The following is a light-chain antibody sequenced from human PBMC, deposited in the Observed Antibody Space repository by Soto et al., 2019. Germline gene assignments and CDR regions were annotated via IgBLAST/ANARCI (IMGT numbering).Light chain of an antibody. J-gene: IGKJ1*01. CDR3: QQYGSSPLT. CDR1: QSISNW. CDR2: KAS. Sequence: DIQMTQSPSTLPASVGDRVTITCRASQSISNWLAWYQQKPGKAPKLLIYKASTLKSGVPSRFSGSGSGTDFTLTISRLEPEDFAVYYCQQYGSSPLTFGQGTKVDI. V-gene: IGKV1-5*03.